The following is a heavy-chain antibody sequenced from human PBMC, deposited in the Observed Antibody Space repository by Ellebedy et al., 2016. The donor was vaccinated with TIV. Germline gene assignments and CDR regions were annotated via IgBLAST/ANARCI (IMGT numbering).Heavy chain of an antibody. D-gene: IGHD6-19*01. Sequence: SETLSLTCSVSGGSLTGYYWRWIRQPPGKGLQYIGYVHYTGSTNYNPSLKSRVTLSVDTSKNQFSLRLSSVTAADTAVYYCAEGRSGWYYFDYWGQGTLVTVSS. J-gene: IGHJ4*02. CDR2: VHYTGST. V-gene: IGHV4-59*12. CDR3: AEGRSGWYYFDY. CDR1: GGSLTGYY.